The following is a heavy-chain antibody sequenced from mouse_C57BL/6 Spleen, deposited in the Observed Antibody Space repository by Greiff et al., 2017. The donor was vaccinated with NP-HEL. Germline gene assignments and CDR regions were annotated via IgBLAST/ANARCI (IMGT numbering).Heavy chain of an antibody. J-gene: IGHJ2*01. CDR1: GYTFTDYY. Sequence: EVQLQQSGPELVKPGASVKISCKASGYTFTDYYMNWVKQSHGKSLEWIGDINPNNGGTSYNQKFKGKATLTVDKSSSTAYMELRSLTADDSAVYYCARGAYYYGSSAYYFDYWGQGTTLTVSS. CDR3: ARGAYYYGSSAYYFDY. D-gene: IGHD1-1*01. CDR2: INPNNGGT. V-gene: IGHV1-26*01.